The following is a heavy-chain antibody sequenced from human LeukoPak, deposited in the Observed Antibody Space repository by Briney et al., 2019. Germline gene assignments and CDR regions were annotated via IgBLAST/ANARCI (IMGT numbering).Heavy chain of an antibody. D-gene: IGHD5-24*01. CDR1: GFTFSSNA. CDR2: ISGSGGST. CDR3: AKVGDGYNYNWFDP. J-gene: IGHJ5*02. V-gene: IGHV3-23*01. Sequence: PGGSLRLSCAASGFTFSSNAMSWVRQAPWKGLEWVSAISGSGGSTYYADSVKGRFTISRDNSKNTLYLQMNSLRAEDTAVYYCAKVGDGYNYNWFDPWGQGTLVTVSP.